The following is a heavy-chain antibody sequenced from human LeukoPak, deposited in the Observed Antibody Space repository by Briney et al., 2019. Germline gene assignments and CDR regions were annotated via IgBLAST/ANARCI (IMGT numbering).Heavy chain of an antibody. CDR3: ARVPVAGTPYFDY. D-gene: IGHD6-19*01. J-gene: IGHJ4*02. V-gene: IGHV1-2*02. CDR1: GYTFTGYY. Sequence: GASVKVSCKASGYTFTGYYMHWVRQAPGQGLEWMGWINPNSGGTNYAQKFQGRVTMTRDTSISTAYMELSRLRSDDTAVYYCARVPVAGTPYFDYWGQGTLVTVSS. CDR2: INPNSGGT.